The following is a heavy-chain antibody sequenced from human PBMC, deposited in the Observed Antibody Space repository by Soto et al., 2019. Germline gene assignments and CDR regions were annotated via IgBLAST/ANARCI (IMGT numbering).Heavy chain of an antibody. CDR3: ARQGPSGSYYGWLDP. CDR2: IYYSGST. D-gene: IGHD1-26*01. V-gene: IGHV4-31*03. Sequence: SETLSLTCTVSGGSISSGGYYWSWIRQHPGKGLEWIGYIYYSGSTKYNTSLKSRVTISVDTSKNQFSLKVSSVTAADTALYYCARQGPSGSYYGWLDPWGQGTLVTVSS. J-gene: IGHJ5*02. CDR1: GGSISSGGYY.